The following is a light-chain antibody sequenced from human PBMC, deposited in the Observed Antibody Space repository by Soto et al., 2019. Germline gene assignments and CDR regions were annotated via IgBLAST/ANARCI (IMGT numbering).Light chain of an antibody. CDR3: SAWDDSLNGGGL. CDR1: SSDIGGYYY. Sequence: QSALTQPRSVSGSPGQSVTISCTGTSSDIGGYYYVSWYQQHPGKAPNLMIYDVTKRPSGVPDRFSGSKSGTTASLTISGLQAEDEADYYCSAWDDSLNGGGLFGGGTKLTVL. J-gene: IGLJ2*01. V-gene: IGLV2-11*01. CDR2: DVT.